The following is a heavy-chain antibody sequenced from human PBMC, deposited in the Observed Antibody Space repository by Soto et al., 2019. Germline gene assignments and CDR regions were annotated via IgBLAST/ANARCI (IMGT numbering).Heavy chain of an antibody. V-gene: IGHV4-34*01. CDR3: ARGTDYYDSSGYGYYFDY. CDR2: INHSGST. D-gene: IGHD3-22*01. J-gene: IGHJ4*02. CDR1: GGSFSGYY. Sequence: LSLTCAVYGGSFSGYYWSWIRQPPGKGLEWIGEINHSGSTNYNPSLKSRVTISVDTSKNQFSLKLSSVTAADTAVYYCARGTDYYDSSGYGYYFDYWGQGTLVTVSS.